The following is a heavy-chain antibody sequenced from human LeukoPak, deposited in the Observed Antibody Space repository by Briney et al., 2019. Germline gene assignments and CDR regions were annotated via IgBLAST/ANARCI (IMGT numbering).Heavy chain of an antibody. Sequence: PSETLSLTCAVSGGSLSGYFWGWIRQPPGKGLEWIGEINDRGSTNYNPSLKSRVIISVDRSKRQFSLELRSVTAADTGVYFCAMDYGGDSAAFDIWGQGTTVTVST. CDR1: GGSLSGYF. CDR3: AMDYGGDSAAFDI. V-gene: IGHV4-34*01. D-gene: IGHD4-23*01. J-gene: IGHJ3*02. CDR2: INDRGST.